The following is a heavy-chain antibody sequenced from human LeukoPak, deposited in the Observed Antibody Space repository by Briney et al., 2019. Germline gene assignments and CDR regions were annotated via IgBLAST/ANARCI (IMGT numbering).Heavy chain of an antibody. CDR3: ARGRRYTGYDYTLSWFDP. Sequence: SETLSLTCAVYGGSFSGYYWSWIRQPPGKGLEWVGEINHSGSTKYNPSPKSRVTISVDTSKNQYSLKLSSVTAADTAVYYCARGRRYTGYDYTLSWFDPWGQGTLVTVSS. CDR1: GGSFSGYY. V-gene: IGHV4-34*01. D-gene: IGHD5-12*01. J-gene: IGHJ5*02. CDR2: INHSGST.